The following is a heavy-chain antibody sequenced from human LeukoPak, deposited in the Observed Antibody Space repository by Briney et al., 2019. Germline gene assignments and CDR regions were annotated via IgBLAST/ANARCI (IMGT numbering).Heavy chain of an antibody. V-gene: IGHV3-74*01. Sequence: GGSLRLSCGASGFTFSSYWMHWVRQAPGKVLVWVSRINNDGSSTSYADSVQGRFTISRDNAKNTLYLQMNSPRAEDTALYYCARVARGDYYYYYMDVWGKGTTVTVSS. D-gene: IGHD3-10*01. CDR1: GFTFSSYW. CDR2: INNDGSST. J-gene: IGHJ6*03. CDR3: ARVARGDYYYYYMDV.